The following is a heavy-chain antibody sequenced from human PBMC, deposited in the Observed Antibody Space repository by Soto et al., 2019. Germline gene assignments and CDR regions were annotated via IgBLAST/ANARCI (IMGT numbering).Heavy chain of an antibody. CDR2: TYTGGTT. V-gene: IGHV3-53*01. J-gene: IGHJ4*02. D-gene: IGHD2-2*01. CDR3: ASPGAEYAIPLAY. Sequence: GGSLRLSCTVSGFTVSSNSVSWVRQAPGKGLEWVSITYTGGTTHYAESVKGRFTISRDISKNTLYLQMNSLRADDSAVFYCASPGAEYAIPLAYWGQEPLFTFSS. CDR1: GFTVSSNS.